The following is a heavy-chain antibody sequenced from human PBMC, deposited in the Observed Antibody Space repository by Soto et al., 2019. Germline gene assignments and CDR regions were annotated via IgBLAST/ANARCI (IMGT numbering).Heavy chain of an antibody. CDR2: IIPIFGTA. CDR3: ASSVSSGYGGYYFDY. V-gene: IGHV1-69*06. Sequence: SVKVSCKASGGTFSSYAISWVRQAPGQGLEWMGGIIPIFGTANYAQKFQGRVTITADKSTSTAYMELSSLRSEDTAVYYCASSVSSGYGGYYFDYWGQGTLVTVSS. D-gene: IGHD3-22*01. J-gene: IGHJ4*02. CDR1: GGTFSSYA.